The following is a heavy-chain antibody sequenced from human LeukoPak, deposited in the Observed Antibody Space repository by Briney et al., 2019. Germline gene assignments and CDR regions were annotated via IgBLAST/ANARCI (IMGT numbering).Heavy chain of an antibody. CDR2: IGGSGDST. Sequence: PGGSLRLSCAASGFAFSNYAMGWVRQAPGKGLEWVSGIGGSGDSTYYTDSVKGRFTVSRDNVENSLYLEINSLRSEDTAVYYCARDGDSFDYWGQGTLVTVSS. V-gene: IGHV3-23*01. D-gene: IGHD7-27*01. CDR1: GFAFSNYA. J-gene: IGHJ4*02. CDR3: ARDGDSFDY.